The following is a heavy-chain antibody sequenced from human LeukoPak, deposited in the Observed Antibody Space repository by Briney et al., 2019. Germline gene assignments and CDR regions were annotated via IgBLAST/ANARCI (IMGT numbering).Heavy chain of an antibody. CDR2: IYYSGST. Sequence: SETLSLTCTVSGGSISSYYWSWIRQPPGKGLEWIGYIYYSGSTNYNPSLKSRVTISVDTSKNQFSLKLSSVTAADTAVYYCAREKHSAEWELLRGWFDPWGQGTLVTVSS. J-gene: IGHJ5*02. CDR3: AREKHSAEWELLRGWFDP. CDR1: GGSISSYY. D-gene: IGHD1-26*01. V-gene: IGHV4-59*01.